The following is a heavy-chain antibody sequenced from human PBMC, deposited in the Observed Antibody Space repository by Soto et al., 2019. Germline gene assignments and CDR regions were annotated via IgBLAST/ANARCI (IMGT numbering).Heavy chain of an antibody. V-gene: IGHV1-18*01. CDR1: DYIFTNYG. J-gene: IGHJ4*01. D-gene: IGHD3-22*01. CDR2: TTYNGNT. Sequence: ASVKVSCKASDYIFTNYGFTWVRQAPGQGLEWMGWTTYNGNTNYAESLQGRVTMTTDTSTSTAYMELRSLRSDDTAVYYCARVEDYFDSSGYNYWGQGTLVTVSS. CDR3: ARVEDYFDSSGYNY.